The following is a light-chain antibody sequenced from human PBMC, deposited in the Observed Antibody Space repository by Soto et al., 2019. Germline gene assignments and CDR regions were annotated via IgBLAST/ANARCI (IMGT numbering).Light chain of an antibody. CDR1: QSVSSSY. V-gene: IGKV3-20*01. CDR2: GAS. CDR3: QQYGSSPLT. Sequence: EIVLTQSPGTLSLSPGEIATLSCRASQSVSSSYLAWYQQKPGRAPRLLIYGASSRATGIPDRFSGSGSGTDFTLTISRLEPEDFAVYYCQQYGSSPLTFGGGTKV. J-gene: IGKJ4*01.